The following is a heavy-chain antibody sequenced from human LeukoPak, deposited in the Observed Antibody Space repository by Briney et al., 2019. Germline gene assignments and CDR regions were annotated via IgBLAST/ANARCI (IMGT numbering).Heavy chain of an antibody. CDR3: ARGDYDSSGYENSYDY. D-gene: IGHD3-22*01. Sequence: GGSLRLSCAASGFTFSSYAMHWVRQAPGKGLEYVSAISSNGGSTYYANSVKGRFTISRDNSKNTLYLQMGSLRAEDMAVYYCARGDYDSSGYENSYDYWGQGTLVTVSS. V-gene: IGHV3-64*01. CDR1: GFTFSSYA. CDR2: ISSNGGST. J-gene: IGHJ4*02.